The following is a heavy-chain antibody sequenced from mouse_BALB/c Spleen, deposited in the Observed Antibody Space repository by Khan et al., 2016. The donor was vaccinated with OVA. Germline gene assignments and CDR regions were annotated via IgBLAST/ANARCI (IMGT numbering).Heavy chain of an antibody. Sequence: EVQLQESGPELVQPGASVKISCKASGYSFTGYFMNWVMQSHGKSLEWIGRINPHIGETLYNQKFKDKATLTVDESSSTAHMALRSLASEDSAVYYCARKNGSDFDYWGQGTTLTVSS. CDR2: INPHIGET. CDR3: ARKNGSDFDY. J-gene: IGHJ2*01. D-gene: IGHD1-1*01. CDR1: GYSFTGYF. V-gene: IGHV1-20*02.